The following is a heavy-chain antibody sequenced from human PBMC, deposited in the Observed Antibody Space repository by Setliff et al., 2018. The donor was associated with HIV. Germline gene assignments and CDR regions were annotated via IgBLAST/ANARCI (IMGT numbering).Heavy chain of an antibody. V-gene: IGHV4-4*08. D-gene: IGHD1-1*01. Sequence: SETLSLTCSVFGGSIPGYHWCWIRQSPGKGLGWIGFIHMNGNSVYNPSLKSRVTLSGDASKNQFSLKLTSVTVADTAVYYCARVAVGGTGPDSWGQGTLVTVSS. CDR3: ARVAVGGTGPDS. CDR2: IHMNGNS. J-gene: IGHJ4*02. CDR1: GGSIPGYH.